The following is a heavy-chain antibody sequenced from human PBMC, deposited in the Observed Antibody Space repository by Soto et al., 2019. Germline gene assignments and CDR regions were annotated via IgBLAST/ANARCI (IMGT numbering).Heavy chain of an antibody. Sequence: ASVKVSCKASGYTFTSYAMHWVRQAPGQRLEWMGWINAGNGNTKYSQKFQGRVTITRDTSASTAYMELSSLRSEDTAVYYCARDGLYYDFWSGYSRIEYYFDYWGQGTLVTVSS. CDR1: GYTFTSYA. CDR2: INAGNGNT. J-gene: IGHJ4*02. CDR3: ARDGLYYDFWSGYSRIEYYFDY. V-gene: IGHV1-3*01. D-gene: IGHD3-3*01.